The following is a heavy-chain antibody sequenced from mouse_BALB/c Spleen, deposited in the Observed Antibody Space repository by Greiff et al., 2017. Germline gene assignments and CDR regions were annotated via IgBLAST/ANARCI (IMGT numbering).Heavy chain of an antibody. D-gene: IGHD1-1*01. CDR2: ISSGGSYT. Sequence: EVQLVESGGGLVKPGGSLKLSCAASGFTFSSYAMSWVRQTPEKRLEWVATISSGGSYTYYPDSVKGRFTISRDNAKNTLYLQMSSLRSEDTAMYYCARQRGYYGRAWFAYWGQGTLVTVSA. V-gene: IGHV5-9-3*01. CDR1: GFTFSSYA. CDR3: ARQRGYYGRAWFAY. J-gene: IGHJ3*01.